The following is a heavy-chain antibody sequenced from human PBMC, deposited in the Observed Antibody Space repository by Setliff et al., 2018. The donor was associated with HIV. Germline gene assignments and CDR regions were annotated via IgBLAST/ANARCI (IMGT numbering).Heavy chain of an antibody. V-gene: IGHV4-4*02. CDR2: IYHGGST. Sequence: SETLSLTCTVSGGSISSSNWWSWVRQPPGKGLEWIGEIYHGGSTNYNSSLKSRVTISVDKSKNQFSLKLTSVTAADTAVYYCARSSTPDTRAYYPDYWGQGTLVTAPQ. D-gene: IGHD3-22*01. J-gene: IGHJ4*02. CDR3: ARSSTPDTRAYYPDY. CDR1: GGSISSSNW.